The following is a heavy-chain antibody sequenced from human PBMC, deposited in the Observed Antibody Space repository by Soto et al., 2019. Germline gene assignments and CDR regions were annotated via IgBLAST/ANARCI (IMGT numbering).Heavy chain of an antibody. V-gene: IGHV4-31*03. CDR2: IYYSGST. J-gene: IGHJ4*02. CDR3: ARDSGVAVAGIFDY. CDR1: GGSISSGGYY. D-gene: IGHD6-19*01. Sequence: SETLSLTCTVSGGSISSGGYYWSWIRQHPGKGLEWIGYIYYSGSTYYNPSLKSRVTISVDTSKNQFSLKLSSVTAADTAVYYCARDSGVAVAGIFDYRGQGTLVTVSS.